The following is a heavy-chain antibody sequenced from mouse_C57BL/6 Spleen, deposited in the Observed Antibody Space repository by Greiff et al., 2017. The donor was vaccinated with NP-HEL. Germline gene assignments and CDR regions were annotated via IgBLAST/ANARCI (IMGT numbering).Heavy chain of an antibody. J-gene: IGHJ2*01. D-gene: IGHD1-1*01. CDR1: GYTFTSYW. CDR3: ARGYYGSSSYFDY. Sequence: VQLQQPGAELVMPGASVKLSCKASGYTFTSYWMHWVTQRPGQGLEWIGEIDPSDSYTNYNQKFKGKSTLTVDKSSSTAYMQLSSLTSEDSAVYYCARGYYGSSSYFDYWGQGTTLTVSS. V-gene: IGHV1-69*01. CDR2: IDPSDSYT.